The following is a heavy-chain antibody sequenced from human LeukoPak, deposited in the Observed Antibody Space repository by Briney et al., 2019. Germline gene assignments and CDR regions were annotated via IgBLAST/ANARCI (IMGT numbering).Heavy chain of an antibody. J-gene: IGHJ5*02. D-gene: IGHD3-3*01. CDR1: GYTFTSYG. V-gene: IGHV1-18*01. CDR3: AREVPYDFWSGYPSNWFDP. Sequence: ASVKVSCKASGYTFTSYGISWVRQAPGQGLEWMGWISAYNGNTNYAQKLQGKVTVTTDTSTSTAYMELRSLRSDDAAVYYCAREVPYDFWSGYPSNWFDPWGQGTLVTVSS. CDR2: ISAYNGNT.